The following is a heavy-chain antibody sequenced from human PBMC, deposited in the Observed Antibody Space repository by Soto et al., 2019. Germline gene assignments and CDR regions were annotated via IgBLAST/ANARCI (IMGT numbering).Heavy chain of an antibody. CDR1: ELPFSDYT. Sequence: EVQLVESGGGLVKPGGSLRLSCAGSELPFSDYTMTWVRQAPGKGLEWVSSISRRSVYIYYADSVKGRFTISRDNAKNSLSLLMNSLKAEDTAVYYCARDRRTKGYCSSSSCYAADSWGQGTLVTVSS. D-gene: IGHD2-2*01. V-gene: IGHV3-21*02. CDR2: ISRRSVYI. J-gene: IGHJ4*02. CDR3: ARDRRTKGYCSSSSCYAADS.